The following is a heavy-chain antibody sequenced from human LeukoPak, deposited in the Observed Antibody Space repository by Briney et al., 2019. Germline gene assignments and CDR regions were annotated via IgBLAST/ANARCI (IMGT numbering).Heavy chain of an antibody. CDR3: ARFLPGSGSYDY. CDR2: IGTVGDT. Sequence: GGSLRLSCAASGFSFSTSDMHWVRQSTGKGLEWVSAIGTVGDTYYAASVRGRFTISREDDRSSLYLQMNNLRVGDTAVYYCARFLPGSGSYDYWGQGTLVSVSS. V-gene: IGHV3-13*04. D-gene: IGHD3-10*01. CDR1: GFSFSTSD. J-gene: IGHJ4*02.